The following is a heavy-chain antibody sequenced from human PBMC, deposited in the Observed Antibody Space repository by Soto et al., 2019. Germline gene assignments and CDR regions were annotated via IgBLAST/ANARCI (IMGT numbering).Heavy chain of an antibody. V-gene: IGHV3-7*03. CDR1: GFTFSSYW. CDR2: IKQDGSEK. D-gene: IGHD6-13*01. J-gene: IGHJ6*02. CDR3: ARGSSSWYFSGSYYGMDV. Sequence: EVQLVESGGGLVQPGGSLRLSCAASGFTFSSYWMSWVRQAPGKGLEWVANIKQDGSEKYYVDSVKGRFTISRDNAKNSLYLQMNSLRAEDTAVYYCARGSSSWYFSGSYYGMDVWGQGTTVTVSS.